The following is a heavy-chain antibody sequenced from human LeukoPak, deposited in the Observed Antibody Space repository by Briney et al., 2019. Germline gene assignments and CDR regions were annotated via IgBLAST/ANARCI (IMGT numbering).Heavy chain of an antibody. J-gene: IGHJ4*02. D-gene: IGHD1-1*01. Sequence: ASVTVSCKASGYTFTGYYMHWVQQPPGQGLEWMGWINPNSGGTNYAQKFQGRVTMTRETSISTAYMELSRLRSHDTAVYYCARVSWNWNPFDYWGQGTLVTVSS. CDR1: GYTFTGYY. CDR3: ARVSWNWNPFDY. V-gene: IGHV1-2*02. CDR2: INPNSGGT.